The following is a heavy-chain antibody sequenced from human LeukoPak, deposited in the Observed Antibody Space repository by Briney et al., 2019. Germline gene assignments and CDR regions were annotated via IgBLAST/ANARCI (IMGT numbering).Heavy chain of an antibody. CDR1: GYTFTSYY. CDR2: INPSGGST. V-gene: IGHV1-46*01. J-gene: IGHJ4*02. Sequence: ASVMVSCKASGYTFTSYYMHWVRQAPGQGLEWMGIINPSGGSTSYAQKFQGRVTMTRDTSTSTVYMELSSLRSEDTAVYYCARVPHYDSSGYYYRGADYWGQGTLVTVSS. CDR3: ARVPHYDSSGYYYRGADY. D-gene: IGHD3-22*01.